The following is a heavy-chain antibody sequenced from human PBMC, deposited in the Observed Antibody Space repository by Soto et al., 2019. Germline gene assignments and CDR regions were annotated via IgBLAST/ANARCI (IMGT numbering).Heavy chain of an antibody. D-gene: IGHD6-13*01. CDR3: ASELSIAAAGPRDWFDP. CDR2: IIPIFGTA. CDR1: GGTFSSYA. J-gene: IGHJ5*02. Sequence: SVKVSCKASGGTFSSYAISWVRQAPGQGLEWMGGIIPIFGTANYAQKFQGRVTITADESTSTAYMELSSLRSGDTAVYYCASELSIAAAGPRDWFDPWGQGTLVTVSS. V-gene: IGHV1-69*13.